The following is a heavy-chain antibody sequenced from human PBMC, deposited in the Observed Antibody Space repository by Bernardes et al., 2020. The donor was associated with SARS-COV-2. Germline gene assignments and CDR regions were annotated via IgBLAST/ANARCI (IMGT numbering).Heavy chain of an antibody. D-gene: IGHD3-10*01. CDR2: MNWNGGSV. CDR3: ARDRILSGSFGYYGMDV. CDR1: GFNFDDFG. Sequence: GGSLRLSCVGSGFNFDDFGLSWVRQPPGKGLEWLSGMNWNGGSVGYADSVKGRFTISRDNAKRSLYLQMNSLRGEDTALYYCARDRILSGSFGYYGMDVWGQGTTVTVSS. V-gene: IGHV3-20*04. J-gene: IGHJ6*02.